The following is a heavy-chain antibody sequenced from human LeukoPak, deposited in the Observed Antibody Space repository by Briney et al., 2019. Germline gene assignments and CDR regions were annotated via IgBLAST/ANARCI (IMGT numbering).Heavy chain of an antibody. D-gene: IGHD4-17*01. CDR3: TGGTTVTTLDY. V-gene: IGHV3-73*01. CDR1: GFTFSGSA. Sequence: PGGSLRLSCVASGFTFSGSAMHWVRQASGKGLEWVARIRSKAGSYATEYAASVKGRFTISREDSKNTAYLQMNSLKTEDTAAYYCTGGTTVTTLDYWGQGTLVTVSS. CDR2: IRSKAGSYAT. J-gene: IGHJ4*02.